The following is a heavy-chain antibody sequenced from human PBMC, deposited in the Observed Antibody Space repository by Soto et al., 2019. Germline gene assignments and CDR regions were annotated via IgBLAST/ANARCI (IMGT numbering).Heavy chain of an antibody. CDR1: GFSLSTLGTC. V-gene: IGHV2-70*01. J-gene: IGHJ4*02. D-gene: IGHD2-21*01. CDR2: INWDNNK. CDR3: ARIPHYSDSYYMDY. Sequence: SGPTLVNPTQTLTLTCTFSGFSLSTLGTCVTWIRQPPGKALEWLALINWDNNKYYSTSLKTRLTISRDTSKNQVVLTMTNVDPVDTATYYCARIPHYSDSYYMDYWGKGTLVPVSS.